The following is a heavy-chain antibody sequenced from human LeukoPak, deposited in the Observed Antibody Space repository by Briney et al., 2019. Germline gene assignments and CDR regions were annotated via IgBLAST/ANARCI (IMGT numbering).Heavy chain of an antibody. CDR3: ARVSLVATIRGYWFDP. J-gene: IGHJ5*02. V-gene: IGHV1-69*05. CDR2: IIPIFGTA. D-gene: IGHD5-12*01. CDR1: GGTFGSYA. Sequence: ASVKVSCKASGGTFGSYAISWVRQAPGQGLEWMGGIIPIFGTANYAQKFQGRVTITTDESTSTAYMELSSLRSEDTAVYYCARVSLVATIRGYWFDPWGQGTLVTVSS.